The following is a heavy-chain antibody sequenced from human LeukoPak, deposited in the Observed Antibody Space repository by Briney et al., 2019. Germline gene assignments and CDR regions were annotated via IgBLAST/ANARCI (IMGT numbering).Heavy chain of an antibody. CDR2: IYHSGST. Sequence: SETLSLTCTVSGDSITANNLWSWVRQSPGKGLEWIGEIYHSGSTNYNPSLKSRVTISVDTSKNQFSLKLSSVTAADTAVYYCARSCSSWYYYYYMDVWGKGTTVTVSS. D-gene: IGHD6-13*01. J-gene: IGHJ6*03. CDR3: ARSCSSWYYYYYMDV. CDR1: GDSITANNL. V-gene: IGHV4-4*02.